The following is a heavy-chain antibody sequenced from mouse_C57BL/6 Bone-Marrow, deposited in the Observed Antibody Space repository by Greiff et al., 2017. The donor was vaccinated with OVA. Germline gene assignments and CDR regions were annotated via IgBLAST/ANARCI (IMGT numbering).Heavy chain of an antibody. D-gene: IGHD1-1*01. J-gene: IGHJ1*03. CDR2: INPSNGGT. CDR3: ARITTVSYWYFDV. CDR1: GYTFTRYC. V-gene: IGHV1-53*01. Sequence: QVQLQQSGTELVKPGASVKLSCTASGYTFTRYCMPWVKQSPGHGLAWIGNINPSNGGTTYNEKFKSKATLTVDKSSSTAYMQLSSLTSEDSAVYYCARITTVSYWYFDVWGTGTTVTVSS.